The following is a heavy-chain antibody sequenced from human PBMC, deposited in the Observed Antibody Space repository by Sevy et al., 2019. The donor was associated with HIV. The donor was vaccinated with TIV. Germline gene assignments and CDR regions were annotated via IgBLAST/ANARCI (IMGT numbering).Heavy chain of an antibody. Sequence: GGSLRLSCTASGFTFGDYCMSWVRQAPGKGLEWVAFLKSDVYGGTVDHAASVRGRFVISRDDSKTIGYLQMNDLKTVDTGVYYCTRWKAAQSIFDYWGQGALVTVSS. V-gene: IGHV3-49*04. CDR3: TRWKAAQSIFDY. CDR2: LKSDVYGGTV. D-gene: IGHD1-1*01. J-gene: IGHJ4*02. CDR1: GFTFGDYC.